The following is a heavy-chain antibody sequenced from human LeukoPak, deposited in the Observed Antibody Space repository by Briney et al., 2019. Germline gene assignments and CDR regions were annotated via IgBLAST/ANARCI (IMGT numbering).Heavy chain of an antibody. D-gene: IGHD5-24*01. V-gene: IGHV3-66*03. J-gene: IGHJ4*02. Sequence: GGSLRLSCAASGFNVSSNYVSWVRQTPDKGLEWVSILYTSTKYYSDSVKGRFTISRDESKNMVYLQMNSLRAEDTAVYYCAKEHVEMATIRPAGLFDYWGQGTLVTVSS. CDR3: AKEHVEMATIRPAGLFDY. CDR2: LYTSTK. CDR1: GFNVSSNY.